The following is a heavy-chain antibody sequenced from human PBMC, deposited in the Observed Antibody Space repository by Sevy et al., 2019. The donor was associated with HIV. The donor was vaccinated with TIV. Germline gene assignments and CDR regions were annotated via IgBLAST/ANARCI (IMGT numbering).Heavy chain of an antibody. J-gene: IGHJ4*02. D-gene: IGHD4-17*01. CDR1: GETFVGHY. Sequence: SETLSLTCAVFGETFVGHYWTWIRQTPGKGLEWIGEINHRGTVNYNPSLKSRVTISVDTSNKQFFLRLNSMTAADTAVYYCAKTATVTISALDSWGRGTLVTVSS. CDR2: INHRGTV. V-gene: IGHV4-34*08. CDR3: AKTATVTISALDS.